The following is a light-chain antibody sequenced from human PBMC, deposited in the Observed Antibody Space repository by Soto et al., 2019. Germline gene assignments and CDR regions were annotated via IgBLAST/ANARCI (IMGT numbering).Light chain of an antibody. V-gene: IGLV1-40*01. CDR3: QSYDSSLSAYV. J-gene: IGLJ1*01. CDR2: ADN. Sequence: QSVLTQTPSVSGAPGQRVTISCTGSSSNIGANYDVHWYQQLPGTAPKLLIFADNNRPSGVPDRFSGSRSGTSASLAISGLHADDEADYYCQSYDSSLSAYVFGTGTKVTV. CDR1: SSNIGANYD.